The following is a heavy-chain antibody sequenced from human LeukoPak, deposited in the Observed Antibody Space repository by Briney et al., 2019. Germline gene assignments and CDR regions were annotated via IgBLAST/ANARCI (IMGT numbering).Heavy chain of an antibody. V-gene: IGHV3-48*03. CDR1: GFTFSIYE. CDR2: IDTSGTTT. Sequence: QAGGSLRLSCAAYGFTFSIYEMNWVRQAPGKGLEWISYIDTSGTTTYYADSVRGRFTVSRDNTKNSLYLQMNSLRDEDTAVFYCARSRYDYIWGIDYWGQGTLVTISS. J-gene: IGHJ4*02. CDR3: ARSRYDYIWGIDY. D-gene: IGHD3-16*01.